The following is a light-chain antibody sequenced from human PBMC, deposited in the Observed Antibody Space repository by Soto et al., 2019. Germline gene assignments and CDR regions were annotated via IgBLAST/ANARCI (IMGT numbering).Light chain of an antibody. Sequence: DIVMTQSPLSLPVTPGEPASISCRSSESLGAGSGYIYLDWYVQKPGQSPQLLIYLSSSRASGVPDRFSGSGSGTDFTLKISRVEADDVGVYYCMQALQTPITFGQGTRLEIK. V-gene: IGKV2-28*01. CDR1: ESLGAGSGYIY. CDR3: MQALQTPIT. CDR2: LSS. J-gene: IGKJ5*01.